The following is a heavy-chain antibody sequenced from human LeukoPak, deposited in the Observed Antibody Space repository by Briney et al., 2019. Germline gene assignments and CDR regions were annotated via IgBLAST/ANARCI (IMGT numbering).Heavy chain of an antibody. Sequence: GGSLRLSCAASGFTFSSYAMHWVRQAPDKGLEWVAVISYDGSNKYYADSVKGRFTISRDNSKNTLYLQMNSLRAEDTAVYYCASITVTSDAFAIWGQGTMVTVSS. CDR1: GFTFSSYA. D-gene: IGHD4-17*01. J-gene: IGHJ3*02. V-gene: IGHV3-30-3*01. CDR2: ISYDGSNK. CDR3: ASITVTSDAFAI.